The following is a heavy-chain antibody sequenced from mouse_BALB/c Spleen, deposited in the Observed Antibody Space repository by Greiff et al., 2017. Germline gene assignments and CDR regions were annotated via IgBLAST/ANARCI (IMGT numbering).Heavy chain of an antibody. CDR3: ARFITTATGYAIDY. CDR1: GFTFSSYA. Sequence: EVQRVESGGGLVKPGGSLKLSCAASGFTFSSYAMSWVRQSPEKRLEWVAEISSGGSYTYYPDTVTGRFTIARDNAKNTLYLEMSSLRSEDTAMYYCARFITTATGYAIDYWGQGTSVTVSS. J-gene: IGHJ4*01. CDR2: ISSGGSYT. D-gene: IGHD1-2*01. V-gene: IGHV5-9-4*01.